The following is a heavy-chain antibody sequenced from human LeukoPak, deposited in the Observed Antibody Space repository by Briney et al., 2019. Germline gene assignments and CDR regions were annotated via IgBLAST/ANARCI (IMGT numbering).Heavy chain of an antibody. V-gene: IGHV4-59*01. Sequence: SETLSLTCTVSGGSISRDHWNWIRQPPGKGLEWIGCIYYSGRTYYNPSLKSQVTISVDMSKSQFSLGLTSVTAADTAVYYCARKNDFDIWGQGTLVTVSS. D-gene: IGHD2/OR15-2a*01. J-gene: IGHJ3*02. CDR2: IYYSGRT. CDR3: ARKNDFDI. CDR1: GGSISRDH.